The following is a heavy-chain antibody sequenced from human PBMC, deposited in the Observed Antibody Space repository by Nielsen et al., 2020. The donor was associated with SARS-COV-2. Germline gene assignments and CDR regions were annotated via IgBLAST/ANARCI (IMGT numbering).Heavy chain of an antibody. Sequence: GESLKISCAASGFTFSSYAMHWVRQAPGKGLEWVAVISYDGSNKYYADSVKGRFTISRDNSKNTLYLQMNSLRAEDTAVYYCASEGLGSYSGVADYWGQGTLVTVSS. CDR1: GFTFSSYA. CDR2: ISYDGSNK. J-gene: IGHJ4*02. CDR3: ASEGLGSYSGVADY. V-gene: IGHV3-30-3*01. D-gene: IGHD1-26*01.